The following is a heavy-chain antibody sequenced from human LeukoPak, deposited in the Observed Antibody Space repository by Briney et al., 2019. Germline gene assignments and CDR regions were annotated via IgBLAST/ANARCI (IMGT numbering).Heavy chain of an antibody. CDR2: IKQDGSEK. V-gene: IGHV3-7*01. CDR3: ARDGNYGSGSYFY. CDR1: GFTFSSYW. D-gene: IGHD3-10*01. J-gene: IGHJ4*02. Sequence: GGSLRLSCAASGFTFSSYWMSWVRQAPGKGLEWVANIKQDGSEKYYVDSVKGRFTISRDNAKNSLYLQMNSLRAEDTAVYYCARDGNYGSGSYFYWGQGTLVTVSS.